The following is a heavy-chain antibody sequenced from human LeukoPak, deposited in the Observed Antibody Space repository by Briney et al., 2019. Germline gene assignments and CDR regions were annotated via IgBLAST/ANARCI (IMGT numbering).Heavy chain of an antibody. D-gene: IGHD3-3*01. J-gene: IGHJ4*02. CDR3: ARAFTIFGVVYFDY. Sequence: SVKVSCKASGGTFSSYAISWVRQAPGHGLEWMGGIIPIFGTANYAQKFQGRVTITADESTSTAYMELSSLRSEDTAVYYCARAFTIFGVVYFDYWGQGTLVTVSS. CDR2: IIPIFGTA. V-gene: IGHV1-69*13. CDR1: GGTFSSYA.